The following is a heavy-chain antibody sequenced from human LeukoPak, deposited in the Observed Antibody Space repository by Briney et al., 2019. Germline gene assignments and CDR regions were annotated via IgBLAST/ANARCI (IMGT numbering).Heavy chain of an antibody. CDR3: AKDLIAMGEGYYFDY. Sequence: GGSLRLSCAASGFTFSSYAMTWVRQAPGKGLEWVSAVSRNGDSTYYADSVKGRFTISRDNSKNTLYLQMNSLRAEDTAVYYCAKDLIAMGEGYYFDYWGQGTLVTVSS. CDR2: VSRNGDST. CDR1: GFTFSSYA. V-gene: IGHV3-23*01. J-gene: IGHJ4*02. D-gene: IGHD6-19*01.